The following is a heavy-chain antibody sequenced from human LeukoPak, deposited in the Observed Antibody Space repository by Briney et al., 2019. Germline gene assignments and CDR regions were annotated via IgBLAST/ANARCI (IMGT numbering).Heavy chain of an antibody. D-gene: IGHD6-19*01. V-gene: IGHV6-1*01. Sequence: SQTLSLTCAISGDSVSSDSAAWNWIRQSPSRGLEWLGKTYYRSKWYNDYAVSMRSRVSINPDTSKNQFSLQLNSVTPEDTAVYYCARGYSSGIDYWGQGTLVTASS. J-gene: IGHJ4*02. CDR2: TYYRSKWYN. CDR3: ARGYSSGIDY. CDR1: GDSVSSDSAA.